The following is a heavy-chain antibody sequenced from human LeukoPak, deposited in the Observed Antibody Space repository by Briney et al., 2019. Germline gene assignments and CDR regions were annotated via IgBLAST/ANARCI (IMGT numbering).Heavy chain of an antibody. CDR1: GYIFTGYY. D-gene: IGHD1-26*01. V-gene: IGHV1-2*02. CDR2: INPNSDGT. J-gene: IGHJ4*02. CDR3: AREWHSGSYDFDY. Sequence: ASVKVSCKAPGYIFTGYYIHWVRQAPGQGLEWMGWINPNSDGTKYAQKFQGRVTMTRDTSISTAYMELTRLTSDDSAVYYCAREWHSGSYDFDYWGQGTLLTVSS.